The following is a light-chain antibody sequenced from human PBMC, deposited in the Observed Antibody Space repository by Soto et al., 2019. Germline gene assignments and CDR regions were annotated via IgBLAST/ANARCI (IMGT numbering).Light chain of an antibody. CDR3: QQFGSYPLT. CDR2: GAS. Sequence: EIVLTQSPGTLSLSPGERATLSCSASQSVPNYDLAWYHQKPGKAPSFVISGASTRASGIPDRFSGGGSGTHFTLHISRLEHEHFEVYYCQQFGSYPLTFGEGTKVEIK. J-gene: IGKJ4*01. CDR1: QSVPNYD. V-gene: IGKV3-20*01.